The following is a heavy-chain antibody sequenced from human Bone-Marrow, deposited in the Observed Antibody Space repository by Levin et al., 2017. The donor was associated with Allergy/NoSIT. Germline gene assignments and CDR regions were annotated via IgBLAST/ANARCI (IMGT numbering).Heavy chain of an antibody. Sequence: GESLKISCSASGFTFSSFAMHWVRQAPGKGLDWVAVMSYDGSTIIYADSVRGRFAISRDNSKNTLYLQMNGLRAEDTAIYYCARCGGDCHRATKSFDYWGQGTLVTVSS. CDR1: GFTFSSFA. J-gene: IGHJ4*02. CDR2: MSYDGSTI. V-gene: IGHV3-30*09. D-gene: IGHD2-21*02. CDR3: ARCGGDCHRATKSFDY.